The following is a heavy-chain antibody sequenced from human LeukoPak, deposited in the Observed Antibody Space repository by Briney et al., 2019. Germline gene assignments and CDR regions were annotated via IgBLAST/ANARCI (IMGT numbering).Heavy chain of an antibody. J-gene: IGHJ4*02. CDR3: VRDLGRYFDWLLSPLFDY. CDR1: GYTFTSYG. Sequence: ASVKVSCKASGYTFTSYGISWVRQAPGQGLKWMGWISAYNGNTNYAQKLQGRVTMTTDTSTSTAYMELRSLRSDDTAVYYCVRDLGRYFDWLLSPLFDYWGQGTLVTVSS. V-gene: IGHV1-18*01. D-gene: IGHD3-9*01. CDR2: ISAYNGNT.